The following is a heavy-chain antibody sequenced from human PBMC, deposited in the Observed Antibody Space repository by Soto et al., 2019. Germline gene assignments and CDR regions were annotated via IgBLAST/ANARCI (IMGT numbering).Heavy chain of an antibody. CDR1: GFTFSSYD. D-gene: IGHD5-18*01. V-gene: IGHV3-13*04. J-gene: IGHJ4*02. CDR3: ARDLGYGLFDY. Sequence: PGGSLRLSCAASGFTFSSYDMHWVRQATGKGLEWVSAIGTAGDTYYPGSVKGRFTISRENAKNSLYLQMNSLRDEDTAVYYCARDLGYGLFDYWGQGTLVTPPQ. CDR2: IGTAGDT.